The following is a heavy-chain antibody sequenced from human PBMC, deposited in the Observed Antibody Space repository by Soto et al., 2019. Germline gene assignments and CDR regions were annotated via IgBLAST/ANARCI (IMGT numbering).Heavy chain of an antibody. J-gene: IGHJ5*02. CDR3: ARVNDYVPYNWFDP. D-gene: IGHD3-10*02. Sequence: QVQLQESGPGLVKPSETLSLTCTVSGGSVSSGSYYWSWIRQPPGKGLEWIGYIYYSGSTNYNPPLKSRVTXXVXTXXNQFSLKLSSVTAADTAVYYCARVNDYVPYNWFDPWGQGTLVTVSS. CDR1: GGSVSSGSYY. CDR2: IYYSGST. V-gene: IGHV4-61*01.